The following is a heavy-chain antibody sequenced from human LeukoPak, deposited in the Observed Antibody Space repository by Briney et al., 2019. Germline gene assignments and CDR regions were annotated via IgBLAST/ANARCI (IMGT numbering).Heavy chain of an antibody. CDR2: INTNTGNP. CDR1: GYTFTSYA. Sequence: ASVKVSCKASGYTFTSYAMNWVRQAPGQGLEWMGWINTNTGNPTYAQGFTGRFVFSLDTSVSTAYLQISSLKAEDTAVYYCARTTLVVPAAIPIDYWGQGTLVTVSS. D-gene: IGHD2-2*02. V-gene: IGHV7-4-1*02. CDR3: ARTTLVVPAAIPIDY. J-gene: IGHJ4*02.